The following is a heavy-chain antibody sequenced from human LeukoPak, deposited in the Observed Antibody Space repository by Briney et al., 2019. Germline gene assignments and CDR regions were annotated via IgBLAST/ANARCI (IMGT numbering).Heavy chain of an antibody. Sequence: GGSLRLSCAASGFTFSSYWMSWVRQAPGNRLEGVANIKRDGSEKFYVDAVRGRFTISRDNAKNSLYLQMNSLRAEDTAVYYCARDQGSYDYWGQGTLVTVSS. CDR2: IKRDGSEK. J-gene: IGHJ4*02. CDR1: GFTFSSYW. D-gene: IGHD1-26*01. CDR3: ARDQGSYDY. V-gene: IGHV3-7*03.